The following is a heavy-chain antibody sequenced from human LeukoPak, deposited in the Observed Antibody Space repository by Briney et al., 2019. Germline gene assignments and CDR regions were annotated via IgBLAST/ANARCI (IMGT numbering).Heavy chain of an antibody. CDR3: ARATYCSGGNCYKLQYFDL. CDR2: VYHSGST. CDR1: GGSFSGYY. V-gene: IGHV4-34*01. J-gene: IGHJ2*01. Sequence: PSETLSLTCAVYGGSFSGYYWNWIRQPPGKGLEWIGEVYHSGSTNYNPSLKSRVTISADTSKNQFSLKLSSVTAADTAVYYCARATYCSGGNCYKLQYFDLWGRGTLVTVSS. D-gene: IGHD2-15*01.